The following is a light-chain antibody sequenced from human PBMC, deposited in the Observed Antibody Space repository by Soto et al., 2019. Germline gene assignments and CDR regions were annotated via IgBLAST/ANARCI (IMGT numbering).Light chain of an antibody. CDR2: KAP. J-gene: IGKJ1*01. CDR1: RTVSSW. V-gene: IGKV1-5*03. Sequence: IHMSKSPSSLSGSVGDRVTSDCRASRTVSSWLAWYQQKTGKATTLLIYKAPNLKSGVPSRFSGSGSRTEFTLTISSLQPDDFATYYCQHDNSYSGAFGQGTKVDIK. CDR3: QHDNSYSGA.